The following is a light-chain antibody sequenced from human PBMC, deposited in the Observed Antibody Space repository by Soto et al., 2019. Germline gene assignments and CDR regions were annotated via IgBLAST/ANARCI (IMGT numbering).Light chain of an antibody. Sequence: DIQMTQSPSSLSASVGDRVTITCQASQDIHQYLNWYQQKPGKPPNLLIYGASTLETGVPSRFSGRGSGTYSTFTISTLQPEDIATYYCQQHEDFPLTFGPGTTVDI. CDR3: QQHEDFPLT. J-gene: IGKJ3*01. V-gene: IGKV1-33*01. CDR1: QDIHQY. CDR2: GAS.